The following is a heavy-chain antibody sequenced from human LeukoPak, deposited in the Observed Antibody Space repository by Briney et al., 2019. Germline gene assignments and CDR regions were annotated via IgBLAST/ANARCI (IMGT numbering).Heavy chain of an antibody. V-gene: IGHV4-34*01. J-gene: IGHJ3*02. Sequence: SETLSLTCPVYGGSFSGYYWSWIRQPPGKGLEWIGEINHSGSTNYNPSLKSRVTISVDTSKNQFSLKLSSVTAADTAVYYCARHQITPGAFDIWGQGTMVTVSS. D-gene: IGHD3-16*01. CDR2: INHSGST. CDR3: ARHQITPGAFDI. CDR1: GGSFSGYY.